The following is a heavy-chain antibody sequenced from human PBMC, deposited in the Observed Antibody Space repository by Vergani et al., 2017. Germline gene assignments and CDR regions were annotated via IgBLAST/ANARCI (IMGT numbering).Heavy chain of an antibody. CDR3: AANFDF. V-gene: IGHV3-33*01. CDR1: GFTFSNYR. Sequence: QVQLVESGGGVVQPGRSLRLSCAGSGFTFSNYRIHWVRQAPGKGLEWVAVIWYDGSNKYYADSVKGRFSVSRDNSKNTVYLQMNSLRAEDTAVYYCAANFDFWGQGTLVTVSS. J-gene: IGHJ4*02. CDR2: IWYDGSNK. D-gene: IGHD4/OR15-4a*01.